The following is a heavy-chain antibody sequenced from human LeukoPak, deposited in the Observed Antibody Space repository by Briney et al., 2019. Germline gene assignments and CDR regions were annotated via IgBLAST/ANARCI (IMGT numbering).Heavy chain of an antibody. Sequence: GGSLRLSCAASGFTLSSYAMSWVRQAPGKGLEWVSLISGNAGSTYYADSVKGRFTISRDIAKNTLYLQMNSLRAEDTAVYYCAKDGLQFSEWLPPLGYWGQGTLVTVSS. CDR3: AKDGLQFSEWLPPLGY. V-gene: IGHV3-23*01. J-gene: IGHJ4*02. CDR2: ISGNAGST. CDR1: GFTLSSYA. D-gene: IGHD3-3*01.